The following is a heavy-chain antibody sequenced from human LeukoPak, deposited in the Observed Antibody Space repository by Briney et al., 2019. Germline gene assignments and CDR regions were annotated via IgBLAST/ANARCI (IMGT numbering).Heavy chain of an antibody. D-gene: IGHD1-26*01. J-gene: IGHJ4*02. V-gene: IGHV4-34*01. CDR2: INHSGST. Sequence: SETLSLTCAVYGGSFSGYYWSWIRQPPGKGLEWIGEINHSGSTNYNPSLKSRVTISVDTSKNQFSLKLSSVTAADTAVYYCAKSGGSGLIDYWGQGTLVTVSS. CDR1: GGSFSGYY. CDR3: AKSGGSGLIDY.